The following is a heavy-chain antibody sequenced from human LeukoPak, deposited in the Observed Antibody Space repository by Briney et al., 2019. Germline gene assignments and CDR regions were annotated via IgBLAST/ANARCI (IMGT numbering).Heavy chain of an antibody. CDR2: IKPDGGDK. CDR3: ASQTSAKAFDF. CDR1: GLTFNTYY. V-gene: IGHV3-7*05. D-gene: IGHD2-2*01. J-gene: IGHJ4*02. Sequence: GASLRLSCAASGLTFNTYYMGWVRQAPGKGLEWVASIKPDGGDKYYVDSVRGRFTVSRDNAKSSLFLQMNSLRAEDTAVYYCASQTSAKAFDFWGQGTLVTVSS.